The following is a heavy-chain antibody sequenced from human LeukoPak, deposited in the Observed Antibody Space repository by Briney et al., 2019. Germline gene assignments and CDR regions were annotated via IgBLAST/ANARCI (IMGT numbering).Heavy chain of an antibody. D-gene: IGHD3-3*01. CDR2: INPSGGST. CDR3: ARGRLLRFLEWLLTPAFDI. V-gene: IGHV1-46*01. Sequence: GASVKVSCKAYGYTFTSYGISWVRQAPGQGLEWMGIINPSGGSTSYAQKFQGRVTMTRDTSTSTVYMELSSLRSEDTAVYYCARGRLLRFLEWLLTPAFDIWGQGTMVTVSS. CDR1: GYTFTSYG. J-gene: IGHJ3*02.